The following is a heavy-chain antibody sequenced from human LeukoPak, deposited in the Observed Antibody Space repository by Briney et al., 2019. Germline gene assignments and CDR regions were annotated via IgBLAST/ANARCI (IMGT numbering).Heavy chain of an antibody. CDR3: ARGSGRYFDWLLSPGYYGMDV. CDR1: GFTFTSYS. CDR2: ISSGSSKR. Sequence: GGSLRLSSAASGFTFTSYSMNWGPPGPGKGLEWGLYISSGSSKRDYEVSVKGRFTIYRDNAKNALYLQMNSLRAEDTVVYYCARGSGRYFDWLLSPGYYGMDVWGQGTTVTVSS. V-gene: IGHV3-21*05. D-gene: IGHD3-9*01. J-gene: IGHJ6*02.